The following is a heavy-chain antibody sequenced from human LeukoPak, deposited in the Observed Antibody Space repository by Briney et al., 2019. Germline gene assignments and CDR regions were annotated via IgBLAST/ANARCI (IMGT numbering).Heavy chain of an antibody. CDR1: GYSISSGYY. Sequence: PSETLSLTCTVSGYSISSGYYWGWIRQPPGKGLEWIGNIYPTGSTYYNPSLKSRVTISVDTSKNQFSLKLSSVTAADTAVYYCARVTYYYDSSGYQFDYWGQGTLVTVSS. CDR2: IYPTGST. J-gene: IGHJ4*02. D-gene: IGHD3-22*01. V-gene: IGHV4-38-2*02. CDR3: ARVTYYYDSSGYQFDY.